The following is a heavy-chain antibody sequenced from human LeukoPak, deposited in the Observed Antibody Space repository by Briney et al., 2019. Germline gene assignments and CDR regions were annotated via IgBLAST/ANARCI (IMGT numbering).Heavy chain of an antibody. CDR2: ISSTSSTI. Sequence: GRSLRLSCAASGFSFSSYGMHWVRQAPGKGLEWVSYISSTSSTIYYTDSVKGRFTISRDNAKNSLYLQMNSLRAEDTAVYYCARIKYDFGDEYFDYWGQGTLVTVSS. CDR1: GFSFSSYG. J-gene: IGHJ4*02. CDR3: ARIKYDFGDEYFDY. D-gene: IGHD4-17*01. V-gene: IGHV3-48*04.